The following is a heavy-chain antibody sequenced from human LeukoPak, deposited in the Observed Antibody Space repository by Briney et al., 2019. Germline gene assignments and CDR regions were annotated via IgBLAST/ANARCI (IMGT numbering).Heavy chain of an antibody. J-gene: IGHJ4*02. CDR2: IIAVYVAV. CDR3: AREPLGCGGDCHFDY. V-gene: IGHV1-69*05. Sequence: ASMTVSCKTSGVSFSSFAFSWMRQAPGQGLEWVGRIIAVYVAVDYAQKFQGRVSITTDESTSTVSLELTGLTYDDTAVYYCAREPLGCGGDCHFDYWGQGTLVTVSS. D-gene: IGHD2-21*02. CDR1: GVSFSSFA.